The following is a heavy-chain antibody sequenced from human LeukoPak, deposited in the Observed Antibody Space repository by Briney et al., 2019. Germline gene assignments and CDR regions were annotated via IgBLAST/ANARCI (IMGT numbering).Heavy chain of an antibody. V-gene: IGHV4-38-2*02. CDR1: GYSISSDYY. D-gene: IGHD3-16*02. J-gene: IGHJ4*02. CDR3: ARYDVWGTYRAFDY. CDR2: IYHSGST. Sequence: SETLSLTCTVSGYSISSDYYWGWIRQPPGRGLEWIGTIYHSGSTYYNPSLKSRVTISVDTSKNPFSLKLSSVTAADTAVYYCARYDVWGTYRAFDYWGQGTLVTVSS.